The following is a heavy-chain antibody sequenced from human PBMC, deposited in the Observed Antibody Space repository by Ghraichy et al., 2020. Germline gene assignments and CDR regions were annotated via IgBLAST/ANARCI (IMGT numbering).Heavy chain of an antibody. D-gene: IGHD6-13*01. V-gene: IGHV3-21*01. CDR2: ISSSSSYI. J-gene: IGHJ6*02. CDR1: GFTFSSYS. Sequence: GESLNISCAASGFTFSSYSMNWVRQAPGKGLEWVSSISSSSSYIYYADSVKGRFTISRDNAKNSLYLQINSLRAEDTAVYYCARDGIAAAEQPYYYYGMDVWGQGTTVTVSS. CDR3: ARDGIAAAEQPYYYYGMDV.